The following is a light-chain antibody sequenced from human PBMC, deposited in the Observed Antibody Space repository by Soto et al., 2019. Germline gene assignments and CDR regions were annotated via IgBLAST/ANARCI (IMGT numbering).Light chain of an antibody. V-gene: IGLV1-44*01. Sequence: QSVLTQSPSASGTPGQRVTIYCSGTTANIGSNSVSWFQQVPGMAPKLLICNNDQRPSGVPDRFSGSKSGTSASLAISGLQSEDEADYYCATWDDSLDGRLFGGGTKLTVL. CDR3: ATWDDSLDGRL. CDR1: TANIGSNS. J-gene: IGLJ3*02. CDR2: NND.